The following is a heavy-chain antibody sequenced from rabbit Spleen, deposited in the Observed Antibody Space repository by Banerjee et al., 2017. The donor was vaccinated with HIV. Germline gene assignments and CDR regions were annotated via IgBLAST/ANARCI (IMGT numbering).Heavy chain of an antibody. CDR2: IAGSSSGFT. V-gene: IGHV1S45*01. CDR3: VRGASSSGYYSL. J-gene: IGHJ4*01. D-gene: IGHD1-1*01. Sequence: QEQLVESGGGLVKPEGSLTLTCTASGFSFSNKAVMCWVRQAPGKGLEWISCIAGSSSGFTYSATWAKGRFTCSKTSSTTVTLQMTSLTAADTATYFCVRGASSSGYYSLWGPGTLVTVS. CDR1: GFSFSNKAV.